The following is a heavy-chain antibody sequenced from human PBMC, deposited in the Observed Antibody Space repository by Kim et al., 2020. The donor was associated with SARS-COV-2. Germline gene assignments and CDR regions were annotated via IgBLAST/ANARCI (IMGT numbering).Heavy chain of an antibody. D-gene: IGHD5-12*01. Sequence: SETLSLTCTVSGGSITTYNWWNWIRQSPGKGLEWIGEISHTGTTNYNPSLSSRVTISLDKSQNRFSLRLTSVTAADTAVYFCARDEEGIQVWLELWGQGTLVTVSS. J-gene: IGHJ1*01. CDR1: GGSITTYNW. V-gene: IGHV4-4*02. CDR3: ARDEEGIQVWLEL. CDR2: ISHTGTT.